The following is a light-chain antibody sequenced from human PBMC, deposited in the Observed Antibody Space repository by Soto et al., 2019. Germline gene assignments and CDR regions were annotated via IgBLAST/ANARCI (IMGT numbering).Light chain of an antibody. CDR1: QSISND. CDR3: QQYNSYST. J-gene: IGKJ1*01. V-gene: IGKV1-17*01. Sequence: DIEMTQSPCSLSASLGDRVAITCRASQSISNDLGWYQQKPGEAPRRLISAASRLKSGVASRFSGSGSGTEFTLSISSLQPDDVATYYCQQYNSYSTFGQGTKV. CDR2: AAS.